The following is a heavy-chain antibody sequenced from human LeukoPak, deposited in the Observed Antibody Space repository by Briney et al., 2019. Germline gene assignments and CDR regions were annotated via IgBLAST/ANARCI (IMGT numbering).Heavy chain of an antibody. CDR1: GFTFSSFG. Sequence: GGSLRLSCAASGFTFSSFGMHWVRQAPGKGLEWVAVISHDGSNKYYADSVKGRFTISRDNSKNTLYLQMNSLRAEDTAVYYCARLGSSVAGWLHYYYYMDVWGKGTTVTISS. J-gene: IGHJ6*03. CDR3: ARLGSSVAGWLHYYYYMDV. CDR2: ISHDGSNK. D-gene: IGHD6-19*01. V-gene: IGHV3-30*03.